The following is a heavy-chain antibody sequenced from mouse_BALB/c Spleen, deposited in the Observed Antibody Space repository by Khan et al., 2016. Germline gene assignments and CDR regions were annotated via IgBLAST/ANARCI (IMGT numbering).Heavy chain of an antibody. V-gene: IGHV14-3*02. CDR3: ALEDGPYCFDY. Sequence: VQLQQSGADLVKPGASVRLSCTASGFKIKDTYMHWVKQSPEKGLDWIGRIDPANGNSRYGPKFQGKATITTDTSSNTAYLHLSSLTSEDTAVYYCALEDGPYCFDYWGQGTTLTVSS. CDR1: GFKIKDTY. D-gene: IGHD2-3*01. CDR2: IDPANGNS. J-gene: IGHJ2*01.